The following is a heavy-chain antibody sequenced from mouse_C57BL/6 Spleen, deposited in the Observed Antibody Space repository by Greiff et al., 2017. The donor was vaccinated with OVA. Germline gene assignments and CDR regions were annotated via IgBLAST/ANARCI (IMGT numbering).Heavy chain of an antibody. V-gene: IGHV1-64*01. CDR3: ARDSSGYLYYFDY. Sequence: QVHVKQPGAELVKPGASVKLSCKASGYTFTSYWMHWVKQRPGQGLEWIGMIHPNSGSTNYNEKFKSKATLTVDKSSSTAYMQLSSLTSEDSAVYYCARDSSGYLYYFDYWGQGTTLTVSS. CDR1: GYTFTSYW. D-gene: IGHD3-2*02. J-gene: IGHJ2*01. CDR2: IHPNSGST.